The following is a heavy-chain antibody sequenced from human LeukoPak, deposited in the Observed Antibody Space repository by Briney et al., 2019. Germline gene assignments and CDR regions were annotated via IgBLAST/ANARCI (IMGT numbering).Heavy chain of an antibody. Sequence: GGSLRLSCAASGFTFSNYAMSWVRQAPGKGLEWVSSTDTYFADSVKGRFAISRDNSKNTLFLQMNSLRAEDTAIYYCAKLGRGYNWYYFDYWGQGTLVTVSA. V-gene: IGHV3-23*05. CDR3: AKLGRGYNWYYFDY. CDR2: TDT. J-gene: IGHJ4*02. D-gene: IGHD5-24*01. CDR1: GFTFSNYA.